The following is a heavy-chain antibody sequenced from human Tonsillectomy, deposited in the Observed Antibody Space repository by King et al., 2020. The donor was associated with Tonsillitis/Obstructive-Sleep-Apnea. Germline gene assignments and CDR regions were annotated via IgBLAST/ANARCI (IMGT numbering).Heavy chain of an antibody. CDR3: ARSYCSRTTCPPDWFDP. V-gene: IGHV1-3*01. Sequence: QLVQSGAEVKKPGASVKVSCKASGYSFTNYTIHWVRQAPGQRLQWMGWINAGNGNTKNSQNFQGRVTITRDTFASTAYMELKSLTSEDTAVYFCARSYCSRTTCPPDWFDPWGQGTLVTVSS. CDR1: GYSFTNYT. CDR2: INAGNGNT. J-gene: IGHJ5*02. D-gene: IGHD2-2*01.